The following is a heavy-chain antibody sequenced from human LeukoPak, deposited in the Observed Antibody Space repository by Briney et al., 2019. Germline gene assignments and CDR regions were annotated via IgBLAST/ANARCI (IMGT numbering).Heavy chain of an antibody. CDR2: ISSSGSTI. V-gene: IGHV3-48*03. Sequence: GGSLRLSCAASGFTFSSYEMNWVRQAPGKGLEWVSYISSSGSTIYYADSVKGRFTISRDNAKNSLYLQMNSLRAEDTAVYYCAKDLSSSSWYRSDAFDIWGQGTMVTVSS. CDR3: AKDLSSSSWYRSDAFDI. CDR1: GFTFSSYE. D-gene: IGHD6-13*01. J-gene: IGHJ3*02.